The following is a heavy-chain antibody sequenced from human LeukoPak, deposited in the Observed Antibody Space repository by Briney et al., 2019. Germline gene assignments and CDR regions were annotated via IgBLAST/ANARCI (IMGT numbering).Heavy chain of an antibody. CDR2: INWNGGNT. J-gene: IGHJ4*02. V-gene: IGHV3-20*04. CDR1: GFTFEDYG. CDR3: VRSAKTFDY. Sequence: PGGSLRLSCAASGFTFEDYGMSWVRQPPGKGLEWVSGINWNGGNTGYADSVRGRFTISRDNAKNSLYLQMNSLRAEDTAVYYCVRSAKTFDYWGQGTLVTVSS.